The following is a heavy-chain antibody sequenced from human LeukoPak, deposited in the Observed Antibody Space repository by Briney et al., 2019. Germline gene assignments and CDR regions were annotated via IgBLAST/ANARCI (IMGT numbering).Heavy chain of an antibody. V-gene: IGHV3-13*01. CDR2: VSSGFHA. D-gene: IGHD5-18*01. CDR3: VREARGYHYTYFDY. J-gene: IGHJ4*02. Sequence: GGSLRLSCTASGFTLGSHDMHWVRQIPGQGPEWVAAVSSGFHAFFADSVQGRFAVSREDARNSLYLQMDSLRAGDTAVYYCVREARGYHYTYFDYWGQGTLVTVSS. CDR1: GFTLGSHD.